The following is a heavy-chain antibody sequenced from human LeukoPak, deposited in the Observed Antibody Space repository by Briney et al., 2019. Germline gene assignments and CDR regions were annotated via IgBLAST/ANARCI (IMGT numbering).Heavy chain of an antibody. Sequence: SETLSLTCAVSGGSISSGGYSWSWIRQPPGKGLEWIAYIYHSGSTYYNPSLKSRVTISVDTSKNQFSLKLSSVTAADTAVYYCARGSYSSGWTIDYWGQGTLVTVSS. CDR1: GGSISSGGYS. CDR3: ARGSYSSGWTIDY. CDR2: IYHSGST. J-gene: IGHJ4*02. V-gene: IGHV4-30-2*01. D-gene: IGHD6-19*01.